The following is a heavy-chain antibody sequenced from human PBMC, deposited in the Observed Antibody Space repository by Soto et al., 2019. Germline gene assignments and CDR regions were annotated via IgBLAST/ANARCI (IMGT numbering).Heavy chain of an antibody. CDR1: GGTFSSYA. D-gene: IGHD6-19*01. J-gene: IGHJ4*02. V-gene: IGHV1-69*13. CDR3: ARLIIAVAGTVFDY. CDR2: IIPIFGTA. Sequence: ASVKVSCKASGGTFSSYAISWVRQAPGQGLEWMGGIIPIFGTANYAQKFQGRVTITADESTSTAYLELSSLRSEDTAVYYCARLIIAVAGTVFDYWGQGTLVTVSS.